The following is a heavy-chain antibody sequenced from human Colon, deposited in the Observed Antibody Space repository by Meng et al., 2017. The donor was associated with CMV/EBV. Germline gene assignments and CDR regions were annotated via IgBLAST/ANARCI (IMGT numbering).Heavy chain of an antibody. CDR3: ARYMTTVTTGYFDY. D-gene: IGHD4-17*01. V-gene: IGHV4-4*02. CDR2: IYHRGST. J-gene: IGHJ4*02. CDR1: GGSISSSNW. Sequence: VSGGSISSSNWWSWVRPPPGKVLEWIGDIYHRGSTNYNPSLKLRVTISVDKSKNQFSLKLSSVTAADTAVYYCARYMTTVTTGYFDYWGQGTLVTVSS.